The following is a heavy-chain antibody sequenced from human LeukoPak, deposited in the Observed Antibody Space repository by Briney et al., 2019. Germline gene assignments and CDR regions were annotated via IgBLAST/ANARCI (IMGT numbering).Heavy chain of an antibody. J-gene: IGHJ3*02. CDR3: ARAGQWFSDAFDI. V-gene: IGHV3-13*01. CDR2: IGTAYDT. Sequence: PGGSLRLSCAASGFTFSTYDMHWVRQATGKGLEWVSGIGTAYDTHYPASVKGRFTISRENAKNSFYLQMNSLTVGDTAVYYCARAGQWFSDAFDIWGEGTMVTVSS. CDR1: GFTFSTYD. D-gene: IGHD3-22*01.